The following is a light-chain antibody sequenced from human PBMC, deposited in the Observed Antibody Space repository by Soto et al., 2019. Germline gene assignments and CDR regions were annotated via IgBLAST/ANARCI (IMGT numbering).Light chain of an antibody. CDR1: QSVRGY. CDR3: QQRSKWRT. J-gene: IGKJ1*01. CDR2: EAS. Sequence: VWKLSPAPVSLSPRAGARLSCRARQSVRGYLAWYPQKPGQAPRLLIYEASKRATGITARFSGSGFGTDFTLTISSLEPEDFAVYYGQQRSKWRTFGQGTKVDI. V-gene: IGKV3-11*01.